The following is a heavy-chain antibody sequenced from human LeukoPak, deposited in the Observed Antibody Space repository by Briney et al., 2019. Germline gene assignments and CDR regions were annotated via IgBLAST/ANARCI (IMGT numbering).Heavy chain of an antibody. CDR1: GFTFSSYS. D-gene: IGHD3-22*01. CDR2: ISYDGSNK. CDR3: AKEAYDSSGYSLDY. Sequence: GGSLRLSCAASGFTFSSYSIQWVRQAPGKGLEWVAVISYDGSNKYYADSVKGRFTISRDNSKSTLYLQMNSLRAEDTAVYYCAKEAYDSSGYSLDYWRQGTLVTVSS. J-gene: IGHJ4*02. V-gene: IGHV3-30*18.